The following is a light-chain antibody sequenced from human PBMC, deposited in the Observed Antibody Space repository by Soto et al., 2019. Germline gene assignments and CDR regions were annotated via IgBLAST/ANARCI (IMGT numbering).Light chain of an antibody. CDR3: AAWDDRMNGGL. V-gene: IGLV1-44*01. Sequence: QSVLTQPPSASGTPGQRVTISCSGSSSNIGRNTVNWYQQLPGTAPKLLIHSNDQRPSGVPDRISGSKSGTSASLAISGLQSEDEADYYCAAWDDRMNGGLFGGGTKVTVL. CDR2: SND. CDR1: SSNIGRNT. J-gene: IGLJ3*02.